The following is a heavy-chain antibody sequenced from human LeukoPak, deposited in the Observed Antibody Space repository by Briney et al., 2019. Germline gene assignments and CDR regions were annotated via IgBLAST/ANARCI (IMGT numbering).Heavy chain of an antibody. V-gene: IGHV3-21*01. J-gene: IGHJ4*02. D-gene: IGHD2-15*01. CDR1: GFTFSSYA. CDR3: ARTIEEYCSGGSCYHYYFDY. CDR2: ISSSSSYI. Sequence: GGSLRLSCAASGFTFSSYAMSWVRQALGKGLEWVSSISSSSSYIYYADSVKGRFTISRDNAKNSLYLQMNSLRAEDTAVYYCARTIEEYCSGGSCYHYYFDYWGQGTLVTVSS.